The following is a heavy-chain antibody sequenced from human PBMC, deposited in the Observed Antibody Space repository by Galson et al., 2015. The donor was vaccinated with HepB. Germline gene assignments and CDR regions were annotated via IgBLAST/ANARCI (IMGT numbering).Heavy chain of an antibody. CDR1: GYSFTSYW. J-gene: IGHJ6*02. V-gene: IGHV5-51*03. D-gene: IGHD3-3*01. CDR2: IYPGASDT. CDR3: ARRAPPQWSIFGVVIGGGMDV. Sequence: QSGAEVKKPGESLKISCKGSGYSFTSYWIAWVRQMPGKGLEWMGIIYPGASDTRYSPSFQGQVTISADESISTAYLQWSSLKVSDTAMYYCARRAPPQWSIFGVVIGGGMDVWGQGTTVTVSS.